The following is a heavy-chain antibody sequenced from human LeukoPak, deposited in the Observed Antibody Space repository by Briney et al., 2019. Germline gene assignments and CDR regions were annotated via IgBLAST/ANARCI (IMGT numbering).Heavy chain of an antibody. D-gene: IGHD3-10*01. V-gene: IGHV3-30*02. CDR3: AKDYGSGSYFDY. Sequence: PGGSLRLSCAASGFTFSSYGMHWVRQGPGKGLGWVAFIRYDGSNKYYADSAKGRFTISRDNSKNTLYLQMNSLRAEDTAVYYCAKDYGSGSYFDYWGQGTLVTVSS. CDR2: IRYDGSNK. CDR1: GFTFSSYG. J-gene: IGHJ4*02.